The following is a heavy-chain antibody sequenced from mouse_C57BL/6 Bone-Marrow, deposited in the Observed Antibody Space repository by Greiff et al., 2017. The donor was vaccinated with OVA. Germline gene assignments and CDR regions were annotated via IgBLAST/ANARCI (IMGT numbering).Heavy chain of an antibody. CDR2: ISYDGSN. D-gene: IGHD2-3*01. J-gene: IGHJ4*01. CDR1: GYSITSGYY. V-gene: IGHV3-6*01. CDR3: ASRGWLLYYYAMDY. Sequence: EVKLVESGPGLVKPSQSLSLTCSVTGYSITSGYYWNWIRQFPGNKLEWMGYISYDGSNNYNPSLKNRISITRDTSKNQFFLKLNSVTTEDTATYYCASRGWLLYYYAMDYWGQGTSVTVSS.